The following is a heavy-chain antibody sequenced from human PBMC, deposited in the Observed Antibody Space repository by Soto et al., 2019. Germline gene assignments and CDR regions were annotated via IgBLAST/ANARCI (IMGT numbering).Heavy chain of an antibody. CDR2: ISSSSSYI. D-gene: IGHD2-2*01. CDR3: ARHQGPAARNYGMAA. J-gene: IGHJ6*04. V-gene: IGHV3-21*01. CDR1: GFNLLSYR. Sequence: LRLSCAASGFNLLSYRMNSVRQAPGKVLEWVASISSSSSYIYYADSVKGRFTIARDKAKNSLFLQMSSLRAEDSALYYCARHQGPAARNYGMAAWGRGTTVTASS.